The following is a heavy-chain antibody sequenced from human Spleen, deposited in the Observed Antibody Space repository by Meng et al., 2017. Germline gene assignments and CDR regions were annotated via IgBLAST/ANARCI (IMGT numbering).Heavy chain of an antibody. Sequence: GESLKISCVASGFTFSSYWMHWVRQDPGKGLVWVSRINTDGSTTSYADSVKGRFTISRDNAKNTLYLQMNSLRAEDTAVYYCARDLGGIFAYWRQGALLSVSS. CDR2: INTDGSTT. CDR1: GFTFSSYW. V-gene: IGHV3-74*01. D-gene: IGHD6-13*01. CDR3: ARDLGGIFAY. J-gene: IGHJ4*02.